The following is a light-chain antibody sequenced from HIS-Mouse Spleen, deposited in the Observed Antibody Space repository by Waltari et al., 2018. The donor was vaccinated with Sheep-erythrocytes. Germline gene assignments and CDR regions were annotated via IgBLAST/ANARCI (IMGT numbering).Light chain of an antibody. V-gene: IGLV2-11*01. CDR2: DVS. J-gene: IGLJ1*01. CDR1: SSDVGGYNY. Sequence: QSALTQPRSVSGSPGQSVTISCTGTSSDVGGYNYVSWYQQHPGKSPKPMIYDVSKRRSGVPDRFSGSKSGNTASLTISGLQAEDEADYYCCSYAGSYNHVFATGTKVTVL. CDR3: CSYAGSYNHV.